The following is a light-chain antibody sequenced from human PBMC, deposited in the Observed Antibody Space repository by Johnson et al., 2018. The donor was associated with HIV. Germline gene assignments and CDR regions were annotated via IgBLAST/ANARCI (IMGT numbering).Light chain of an antibody. CDR2: DNH. J-gene: IGLJ1*01. CDR3: ETWDTSLSAGV. CDR1: SSNIGNNY. Sequence: QSVLTQPPSVSAAPGQKVTISCSGRSSNIGNNYVSWYQQVPGTAPKLLIYDNHKRPSGIPDRFSGSKSGTSATLGITGLQTGDEADYYCETWDTSLSAGVFGTGTKVPVL. V-gene: IGLV1-51*01.